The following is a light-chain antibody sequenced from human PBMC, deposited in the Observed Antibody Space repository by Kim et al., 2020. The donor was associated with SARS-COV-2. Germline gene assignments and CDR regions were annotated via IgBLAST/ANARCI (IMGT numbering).Light chain of an antibody. CDR1: QSVSGNF. CDR2: DAS. CDR3: QQYGTSPPIT. Sequence: PGATATHSCRASQSVSGNFLAWYQQKPGQAPRLLIYDASRRAADIPDRFSGSGSGTDFTFTIGRLEPEDFAVYYCQQYGTSPPITFGQGTRLEIK. J-gene: IGKJ5*01. V-gene: IGKV3-20*01.